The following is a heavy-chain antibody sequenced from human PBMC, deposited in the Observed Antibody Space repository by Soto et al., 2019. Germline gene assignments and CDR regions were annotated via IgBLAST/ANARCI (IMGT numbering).Heavy chain of an antibody. CDR1: GDSVSSNSAT. D-gene: IGHD6-13*01. J-gene: IGHJ4*02. CDR2: TYYRPKWSY. V-gene: IGHV6-1*01. CDR3: ARLIGNIWFPE. Sequence: QVQLQQSGPALVKPSQTLSLTCAISGDSVSSNSATWDWIRQSPSIGLEWLGRTYYRPKWSYDYAVSVQSRITISPDPSNNQFSLHLNSVTPQDTAVYYCARLIGNIWFPEWGQGTLVTVSS.